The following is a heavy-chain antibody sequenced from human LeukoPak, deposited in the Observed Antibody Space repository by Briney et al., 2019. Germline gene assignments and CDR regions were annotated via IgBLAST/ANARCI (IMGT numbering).Heavy chain of an antibody. CDR1: GGSISSYY. D-gene: IGHD1-26*01. CDR3: AREARSLVGATYYFDY. J-gene: IGHJ4*02. V-gene: IGHV4-59*01. CDR2: IYYSGST. Sequence: SETLSLTCTVSGGSISSYYWSWIRQPPGKGLEWIGYIYYSGSTNYNPSLKSRVTISVDTSKNQFSLKLSSVTAADTAVYYCAREARSLVGATYYFDYWGQGTLVTVSS.